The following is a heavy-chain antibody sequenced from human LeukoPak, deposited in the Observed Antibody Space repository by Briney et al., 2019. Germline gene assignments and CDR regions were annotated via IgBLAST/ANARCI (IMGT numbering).Heavy chain of an antibody. J-gene: IGHJ4*02. CDR1: GFTFSSYA. CDR3: AKDRADIVVVPAAQGFDY. V-gene: IGHV3-23*01. CDR2: ISGSGGST. D-gene: IGHD2-2*01. Sequence: GGSLRLSCAASGFTFSSYAMGWVRQAPGEGLEWVSAISGSGGSTYYADSVKGRFTISRDNSKNTLYLQMNSLRAEDTAVYYCAKDRADIVVVPAAQGFDYWGQGTLVTVSS.